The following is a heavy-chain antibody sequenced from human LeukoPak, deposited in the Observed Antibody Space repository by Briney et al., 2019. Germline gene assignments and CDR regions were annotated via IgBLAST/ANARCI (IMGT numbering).Heavy chain of an antibody. CDR2: INHSGST. CDR3: ATPRVPDWYSDL. J-gene: IGHJ2*01. CDR1: GGSIRSYY. Sequence: SETLSLTCTVSGGSIRSYYWSWIRQPPGKGLEWIGEINHSGSTNYNPSLKSRVTISVDTSKNQFSLKLSSVTAADTAVYYCATPRVPDWYSDLWGRGTLVTVSS. V-gene: IGHV4-34*01.